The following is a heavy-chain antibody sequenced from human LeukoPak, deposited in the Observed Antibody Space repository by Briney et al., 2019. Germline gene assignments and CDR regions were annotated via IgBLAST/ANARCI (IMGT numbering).Heavy chain of an antibody. V-gene: IGHV3-21*01. J-gene: IGHJ3*02. CDR3: ARDDPEDAFDI. CDR2: ISSSSSYI. Sequence: GGSLRLSXAASGFTFSSYSMNWVRQAPGKGLEWVSSISSSSSYIYYADSVKGRFTISRDNAKNSLYLQMNSLRAEDTAVYYCARDDPEDAFDIWGQGTMVTVSS. CDR1: GFTFSSYS.